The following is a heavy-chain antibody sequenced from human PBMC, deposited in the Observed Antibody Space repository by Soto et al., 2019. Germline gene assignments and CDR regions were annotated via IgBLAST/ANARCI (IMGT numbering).Heavy chain of an antibody. CDR1: GYSFTKYA. D-gene: IGHD6-6*01. CDR3: RGKRSIVRLMEQLVSGRFDY. Sequence: GASVKVSCKTSGYSFTKYAMNWVGQAPGQGLEWMRWINANAGKPTYAQGFTGRFVFSLDSSVSAAYLRICSLKAEDTAIYYRRGKRSIVRLMEQLVSGRFDYWGRGTLVTVSS. CDR2: INANAGKP. J-gene: IGHJ4*02. V-gene: IGHV7-4-1*01.